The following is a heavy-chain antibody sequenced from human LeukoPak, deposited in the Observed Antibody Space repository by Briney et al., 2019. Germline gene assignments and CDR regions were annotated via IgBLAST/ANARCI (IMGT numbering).Heavy chain of an antibody. Sequence: SVNVSCNGSGSTFSSYAISWVWEAHGQGLEWMGVSITIFGTAYYAQKLQGRVTITEDESTRTADMKVSRKRPADRAVYYCARDGKGGGYNLDYGGQGTLVSV. CDR2: SITIFGTA. CDR1: GSTFSSYA. CDR3: ARDGKGGGYNLDY. J-gene: IGHJ4*02. V-gene: IGHV1-69*13. D-gene: IGHD5-24*01.